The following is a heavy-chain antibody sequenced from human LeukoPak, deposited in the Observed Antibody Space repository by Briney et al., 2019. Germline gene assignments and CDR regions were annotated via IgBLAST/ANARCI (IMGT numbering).Heavy chain of an antibody. CDR2: IYHSGST. Sequence: PSETLSLTCTVSGYSISSGYYWGWIRQPPGKGLEWIGSIYHSGSTYYNPSLKSRVTISVDTSKNQFSLKLSSVTAADTAVYYCARARSPVAWIQLPYGMDVWGQGTTVTVSS. V-gene: IGHV4-38-2*02. CDR3: ARARSPVAWIQLPYGMDV. J-gene: IGHJ6*02. D-gene: IGHD5-18*01. CDR1: GYSISSGYY.